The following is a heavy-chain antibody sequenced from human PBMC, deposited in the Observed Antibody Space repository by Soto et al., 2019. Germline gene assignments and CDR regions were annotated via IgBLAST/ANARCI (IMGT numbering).Heavy chain of an antibody. CDR2: IKNDGSGT. Sequence: EVQLVESGGGLVQPGGSLRLSCAASGFTFSTYWMHWVRQAPGKGLVWVSRIKNDGSGTYYVDSVEGRFTISRDNAKNTLYLKMNSLRAEDTAVYYCVRGDGDYYDGNGYLGRHGGQGTLVTVSS. J-gene: IGHJ4*02. CDR1: GFTFSTYW. V-gene: IGHV3-74*01. D-gene: IGHD3-22*01. CDR3: VRGDGDYYDGNGYLGRH.